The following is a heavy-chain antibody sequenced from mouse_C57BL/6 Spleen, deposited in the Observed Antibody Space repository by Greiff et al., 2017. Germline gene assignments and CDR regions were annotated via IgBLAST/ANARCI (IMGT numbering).Heavy chain of an antibody. CDR1: GYSITSGYY. D-gene: IGHD2-3*01. CDR2: ISYDGSN. Sequence: EVKLLESGPGLVKPSQSLSLTCSVTGYSITSGYYWNWIRQFPGNKLEWMGYISYDGSNNYNPSLKNRISITRDTSKNQFFLKLNSVTTEDTATYYCAREGYYEAMDYWGQGTSVTVSS. CDR3: AREGYYEAMDY. J-gene: IGHJ4*01. V-gene: IGHV3-6*01.